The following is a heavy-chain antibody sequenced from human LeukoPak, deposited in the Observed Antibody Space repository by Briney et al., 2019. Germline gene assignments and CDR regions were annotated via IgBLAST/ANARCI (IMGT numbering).Heavy chain of an antibody. V-gene: IGHV1-69*13. Sequence: SVKVSCKASGGTFSSYAISWVRQAPGQGPEWMGGIIPIFGTANYAQKFQGRVTITADESTSTAYMELSSLRSEDTAVYYCARMIVGATRDAFDIWGQGTMVTVSS. J-gene: IGHJ3*02. D-gene: IGHD1-26*01. CDR2: IIPIFGTA. CDR3: ARMIVGATRDAFDI. CDR1: GGTFSSYA.